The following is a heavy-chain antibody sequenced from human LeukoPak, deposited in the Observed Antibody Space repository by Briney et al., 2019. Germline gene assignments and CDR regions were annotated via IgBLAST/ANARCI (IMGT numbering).Heavy chain of an antibody. J-gene: IGHJ4*02. D-gene: IGHD3-22*01. Sequence: GRSLRLSCAASGFTFSSYAMHWVRQAPGKGLEWVAVISYDGSNKYYADSVKGRFTISRDNSKNTLYLQMNSLRAEDTAVYYCARDPISHGRPYDSSGYADYWGQGTLVTVSS. CDR2: ISYDGSNK. CDR3: ARDPISHGRPYDSSGYADY. V-gene: IGHV3-30-3*01. CDR1: GFTFSSYA.